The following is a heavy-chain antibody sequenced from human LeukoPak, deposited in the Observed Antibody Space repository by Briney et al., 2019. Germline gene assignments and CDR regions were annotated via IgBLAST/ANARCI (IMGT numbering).Heavy chain of an antibody. CDR1: GFTFSSYA. D-gene: IGHD4-23*01. CDR3: AKDTDYGGNSGSAFDI. J-gene: IGHJ3*02. V-gene: IGHV3-33*06. Sequence: GGSLRLSCAASGFTFSSYAMSWVRQAPGKGLEWVAVIWYDGSNKYYADSVKGRFTISRDNSKNTLYLQMNSLRAEDTAVYYCAKDTDYGGNSGSAFDIWGQGTMVTVSS. CDR2: IWYDGSNK.